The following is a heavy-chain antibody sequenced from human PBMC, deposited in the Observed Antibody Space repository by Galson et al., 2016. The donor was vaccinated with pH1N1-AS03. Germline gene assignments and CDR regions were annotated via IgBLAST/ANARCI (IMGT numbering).Heavy chain of an antibody. CDR3: ANPRASGTTMVTRLDY. D-gene: IGHD5-18*01. Sequence: SLRLSCAASGFTFSTYAMSWVRQAPGKGLEWVSSISGADLSTHYADSVKGRFTVSRDNSKNTLYLQMNGLRAEDTAIYYCANPRASGTTMVTRLDYWARESWSLSPQ. CDR1: GFTFSTYA. V-gene: IGHV3-23*01. J-gene: IGHJ4*02. CDR2: ISGADLST.